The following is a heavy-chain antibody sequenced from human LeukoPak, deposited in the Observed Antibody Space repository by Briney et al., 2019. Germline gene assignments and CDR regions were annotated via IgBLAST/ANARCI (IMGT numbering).Heavy chain of an antibody. CDR2: ISTSGST. V-gene: IGHV4-61*02. Sequence: SEALSLTCTVSGGSISSSTYDWSWIRQPAGKGLEWIGRISTSGSTNYNPSLQSRVTISVDTSKNQLSLKLSSLTAADTAVYYCARHEYSGSYYGLSWFDPWGQGTLVTVSS. CDR1: GGSISSSTYD. CDR3: ARHEYSGSYYGLSWFDP. D-gene: IGHD1-26*01. J-gene: IGHJ5*02.